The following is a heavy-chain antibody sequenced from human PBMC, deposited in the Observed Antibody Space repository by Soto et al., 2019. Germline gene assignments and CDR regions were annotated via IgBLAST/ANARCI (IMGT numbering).Heavy chain of an antibody. CDR3: LKKVRGVIAFDP. D-gene: IGHD3-10*01. CDR2: INHSGST. V-gene: IGHV4-34*01. CDR1: GGSFSGYY. Sequence: PSETLSLTCTVYGGSFSGYYWSWIRQPPGKGLEWIGEINHSGSTNYNPSLKSRVTISVDTSKNQFSLKLSSVTAADTAVYYCLKKVRGVIAFDPWGQGTLVTVSS. J-gene: IGHJ5*02.